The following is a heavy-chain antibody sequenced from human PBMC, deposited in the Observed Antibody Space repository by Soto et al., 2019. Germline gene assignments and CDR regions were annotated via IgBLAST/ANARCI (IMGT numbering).Heavy chain of an antibody. CDR2: ISWNSGSI. CDR3: AKEKEYSSGWYLDD. Sequence: EVQLVESGGGLVQPGRSLRLSCAASGFTFDDYAMHWVRQAPGKGLEGVSGISWNSGSIGYADSVQGRFTISRDNAKNSLYLQMTSLRSENTALYYCAKEKEYSSGWYLDDRAQGTLVTVSS. J-gene: IGHJ4*02. CDR1: GFTFDDYA. D-gene: IGHD6-19*01. V-gene: IGHV3-9*01.